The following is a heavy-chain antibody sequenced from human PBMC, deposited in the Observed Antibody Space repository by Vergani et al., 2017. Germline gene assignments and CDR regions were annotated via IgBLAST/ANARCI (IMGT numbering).Heavy chain of an antibody. CDR3: AREKDSSLGFKPSRQYWYFDL. CDR2: IYTSGST. Sequence: QVQLPESGPGLVKPSQTLSLTCTVSGGSISSGSYYWSWIRQPAGKGLEWIGRIYTSGSTNYNPSLKSRVTISVDTSKNQFSLKLSSVTAADTAVYYCAREKDSSLGFKPSRQYWYFDLWGRGTLVTVSS. V-gene: IGHV4-61*02. J-gene: IGHJ2*01. D-gene: IGHD3-22*01. CDR1: GGSISSGSYY.